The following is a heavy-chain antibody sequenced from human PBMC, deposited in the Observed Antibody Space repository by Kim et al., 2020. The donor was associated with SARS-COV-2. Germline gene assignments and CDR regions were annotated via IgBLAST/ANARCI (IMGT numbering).Heavy chain of an antibody. CDR3: ARILSGKYYFDF. CDR2: IWPGDSDT. J-gene: IGHJ4*02. V-gene: IGHV5-51*01. Sequence: MPGAGLGWMGVIWPGDSDTRYNPSFRSQVTISADRSLNSAYLQWSSLKASDTAMYFCARILSGKYYFDFWGQGTQVTVSS. D-gene: IGHD1-26*01.